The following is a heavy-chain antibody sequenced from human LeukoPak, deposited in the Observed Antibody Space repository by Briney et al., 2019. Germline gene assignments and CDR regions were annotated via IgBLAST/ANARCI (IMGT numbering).Heavy chain of an antibody. CDR3: ANVIIAAVGYEYFQY. V-gene: IGHV3-23*01. D-gene: IGHD6-13*01. Sequence: PGGSLRLSCTASGFTFGNYAMSWVRQAPGMGLEWVSALSGSGSSTFYADSVKGRFTISRDNSKNTLYLQMRSLIFEDTAVYCCANVIIAAVGYEYFQYWGQGTLVSVSS. CDR1: GFTFGNYA. CDR2: LSGSGSST. J-gene: IGHJ1*01.